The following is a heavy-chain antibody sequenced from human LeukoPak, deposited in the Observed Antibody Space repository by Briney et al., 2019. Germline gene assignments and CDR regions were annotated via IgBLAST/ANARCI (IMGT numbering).Heavy chain of an antibody. Sequence: PGGSLRLSCSVSGFTLEDFAMHWFRQAPGKGLKWVAQISWDSVTIRYADSVKGRFTISRDNSKNTLFLQMNSLRAEDRAVYYCAKDSLRTVPKASFDSWGQGTLVTVSS. V-gene: IGHV3-9*01. D-gene: IGHD2-2*01. CDR3: AKDSLRTVPKASFDS. J-gene: IGHJ4*02. CDR1: GFTLEDFA. CDR2: ISWDSVTI.